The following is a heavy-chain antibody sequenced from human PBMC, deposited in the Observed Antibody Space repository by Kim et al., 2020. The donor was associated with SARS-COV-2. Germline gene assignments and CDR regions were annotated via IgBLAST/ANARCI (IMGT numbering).Heavy chain of an antibody. V-gene: IGHV1-8*01. J-gene: IGHJ5*02. D-gene: IGHD2-2*01. CDR3: ARGPYCRSMSCPYWFDP. CDR1: GYTFTSYD. CDR2: MNPNSGNT. Sequence: ASVKVSCKASGYTFTSYDVNWVQQATGQGLEWMGWMNPNSGNTGYAQKFQGRVTMTSNISISTAYMELSSLRSEDTAVYYCARGPYCRSMSCPYWFDPWGQGTLVTVSS.